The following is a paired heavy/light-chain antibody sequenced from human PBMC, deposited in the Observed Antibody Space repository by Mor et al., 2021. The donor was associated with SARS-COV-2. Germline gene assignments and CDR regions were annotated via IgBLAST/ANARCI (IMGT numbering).Heavy chain of an antibody. CDR2: MNPNSGNT. CDR1: GYTFTTYD. Sequence: QVLLLQSGAEVKKPGASVKVSCRAFGYTFTTYDINWVRQAPGQGFEWMGWMNPNSGNTGYAQKFQGRVTMTRNTSIHTAYMELSRLTSDDTAMYYCTRIRAANYYDGGTLEYNYFDPWGQGTPVTVSS. J-gene: IGHJ5*02. V-gene: IGHV1-8*01. D-gene: IGHD3-16*01. CDR3: TRIRAANYYDGGTLEYNYFDP.
Light chain of an antibody. CDR3: QQRSNWPRT. V-gene: IGKV3-11*01. CDR1: QSIGGY. Sequence: EILLTQSPVTLSSSPGERVTLSCRASQSIGGYLGWYQQKPGQAPRLLIYDASNRATGIPARFSGSGSGTDFSLTISSLEPEDFAVYYCQQRSNWPRTFGQGTKLEIK. CDR2: DAS. J-gene: IGKJ2*01.